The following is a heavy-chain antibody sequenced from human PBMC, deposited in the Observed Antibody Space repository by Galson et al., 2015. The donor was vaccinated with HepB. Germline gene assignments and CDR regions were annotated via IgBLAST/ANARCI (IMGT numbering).Heavy chain of an antibody. V-gene: IGHV1-69*06. Sequence: SVKVSCKASGGTFSSYAISWVRQAPGQGLEWMGGIIPIFGTANYAQKFQGRVTITADKSTSTAYMELSSLRSEDTAVYYCALNYDFWSGSVYWGQGTLVTVSS. CDR2: IIPIFGTA. CDR3: ALNYDFWSGSVY. CDR1: GGTFSSYA. J-gene: IGHJ4*02. D-gene: IGHD3-3*01.